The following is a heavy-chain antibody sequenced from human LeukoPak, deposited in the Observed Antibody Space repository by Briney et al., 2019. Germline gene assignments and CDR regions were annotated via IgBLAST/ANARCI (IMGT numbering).Heavy chain of an antibody. CDR3: AKDRGSGSSFGYFDY. J-gene: IGHJ4*02. CDR2: IRYDGSNK. D-gene: IGHD3-10*01. V-gene: IGHV3-30*02. CDR1: GFTFSSYG. Sequence: GGSLRLSCAASGFTFSSYGMHWVRQAPGKGLEWVAFIRYDGSNKYYADSVKGRFTISRDNSKNTLYLQMNSLRAEDTAVYYCAKDRGSGSSFGYFDYWGQGTLVTVSS.